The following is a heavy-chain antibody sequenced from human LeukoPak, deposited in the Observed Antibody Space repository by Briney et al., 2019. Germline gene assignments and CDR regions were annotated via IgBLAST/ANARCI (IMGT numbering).Heavy chain of an antibody. V-gene: IGHV4-39*01. CDR2: IYYSGNT. D-gene: IGHD1-26*01. Sequence: SETLSLTCTVSGDSIRSGSYNWGWIRQPPGKGLEWIGSIYYSGNTFYNPSLKSRVTISVDSSKNQFSLKLNFVTAADTAAYYCARGAPVLNAFDIWGQGTMDTVS. CDR3: ARGAPVLNAFDI. J-gene: IGHJ3*02. CDR1: GDSIRSGSYN.